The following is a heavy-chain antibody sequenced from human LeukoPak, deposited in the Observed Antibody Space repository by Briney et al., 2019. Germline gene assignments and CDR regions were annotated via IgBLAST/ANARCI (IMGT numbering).Heavy chain of an antibody. CDR2: ISSSSSYI. J-gene: IGHJ6*04. V-gene: IGHV3-21*01. CDR3: ARDSEDYYYGMDV. Sequence: GGSLRLSCAASGFTFSSYSMKWVRQAPGKGLEWVSSISSSSSYIYYADSVKGRFTISRDNAKNSLYLQMNSLRAEDTAVYYCARDSEDYYYGMDVWGKGTTVTVSS. CDR1: GFTFSSYS.